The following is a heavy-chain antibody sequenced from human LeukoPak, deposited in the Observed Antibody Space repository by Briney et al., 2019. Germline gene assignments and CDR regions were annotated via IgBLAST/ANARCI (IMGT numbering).Heavy chain of an antibody. V-gene: IGHV3-7*01. D-gene: IGHD6-13*01. J-gene: IGHJ6*02. Sequence: GSSLRLSCAASGFPFSGSGMHWVRQAPGKGLEWVANIKQDGSEKYYVDSVKGRFTISRDNAKNSLYLQMNSLRAEDTAVYYCARYSSSWYAPYYYYGMDVWGQGTTVTVSS. CDR2: IKQDGSEK. CDR1: GFPFSGSG. CDR3: ARYSSSWYAPYYYYGMDV.